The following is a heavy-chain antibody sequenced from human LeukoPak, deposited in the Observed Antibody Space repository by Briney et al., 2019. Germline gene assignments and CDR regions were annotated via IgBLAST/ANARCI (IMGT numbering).Heavy chain of an antibody. CDR1: GYIFTNNA. J-gene: IGHJ3*02. D-gene: IGHD6-6*01. CDR3: ARDLVSAGFDI. Sequence: ASVKVSCKTSGYIFTNNAVNWVRQAPGQGLDFVGWINTNTGNPTYAQGFTGRFVFSLDTSVSTAYLQISSLEAEDTAIYYCARDLVSAGFDIWGQGTMVTVSS. CDR2: INTNTGNP. V-gene: IGHV7-4-1*02.